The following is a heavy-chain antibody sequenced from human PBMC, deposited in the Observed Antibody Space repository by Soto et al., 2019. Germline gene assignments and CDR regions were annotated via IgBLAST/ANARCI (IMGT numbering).Heavy chain of an antibody. Sequence: GGSLRLSCAASGFTFSSYAMSWVRQAPGKGLEWVSAISGSGGSTYYADSVKGRFTISRDNSKNTLYLQMNSLRAEDTAVYYCAKAFVRYSSSSGMDYWGQEPWSPSPQ. CDR1: GFTFSSYA. D-gene: IGHD6-6*01. J-gene: IGHJ4*01. CDR2: ISGSGGST. CDR3: AKAFVRYSSSSGMDY. V-gene: IGHV3-23*01.